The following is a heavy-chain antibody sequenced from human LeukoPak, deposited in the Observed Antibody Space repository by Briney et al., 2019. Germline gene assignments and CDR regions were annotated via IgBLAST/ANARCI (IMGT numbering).Heavy chain of an antibody. J-gene: IGHJ3*01. CDR1: GYNFNNYG. CDR2: ISTDNGDT. V-gene: IGHV1-18*01. Sequence: ASVKVSFKASGYNFNNYGITWVRQAPGQGLEWTGRISTDNGDTTYAQKFQGRVTMTTDTISTTVYMELRSLRFDDTAVYYCARGDRAFDVWGQGTMVTVSS. CDR3: ARGDRAFDV. D-gene: IGHD2-21*02.